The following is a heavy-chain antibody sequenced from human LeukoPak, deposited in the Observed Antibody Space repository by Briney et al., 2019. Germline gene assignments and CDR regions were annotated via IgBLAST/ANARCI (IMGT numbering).Heavy chain of an antibody. V-gene: IGHV3-53*03. D-gene: IGHD5-18*01. Sequence: GGSLRLSCAASGFTVSSDYMSWVRQPPGKGLEWVSAIYSGGSTRHADSVKGRFTVSRDNSKNTLYLQMNSLRAEDTAVYYCARGSGYSYGTSFDYWGQGTLVTVSS. J-gene: IGHJ4*02. CDR3: ARGSGYSYGTSFDY. CDR1: GFTVSSDY. CDR2: IYSGGST.